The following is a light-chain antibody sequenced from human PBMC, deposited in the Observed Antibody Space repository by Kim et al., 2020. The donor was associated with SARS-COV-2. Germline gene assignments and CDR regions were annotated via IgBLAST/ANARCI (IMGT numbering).Light chain of an antibody. V-gene: IGKV1-9*01. CDR2: AAS. CDR1: QGISSY. J-gene: IGKJ2*01. CDR3: QQLNSYPYT. Sequence: DIQLTKSPSFLSASVGDRVTITCRASQGISSYLAWYQQKPGKAPKLLIYAASTLQSGVPSRFSGSGSGTEFTLTISSLQPEDFATYYCQQLNSYPYTFGQGTKLEI.